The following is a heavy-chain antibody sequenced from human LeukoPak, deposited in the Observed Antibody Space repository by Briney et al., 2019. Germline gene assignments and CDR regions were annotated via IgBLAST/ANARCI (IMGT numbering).Heavy chain of an antibody. V-gene: IGHV4-39*02. Sequence: PSETLSLTCTVSGGSITSSSYYWGWIRQPPGKGLEWIGSIYYSGTIYYNPSLKSRVIISIDTSTNHFSLKLTSVTAADTAVYYCARLHYGGNYGYYYYYMDVWGKGTTVTVSS. CDR2: IYYSGTI. D-gene: IGHD4-23*01. J-gene: IGHJ6*03. CDR1: GGSITSSSYY. CDR3: ARLHYGGNYGYYYYYMDV.